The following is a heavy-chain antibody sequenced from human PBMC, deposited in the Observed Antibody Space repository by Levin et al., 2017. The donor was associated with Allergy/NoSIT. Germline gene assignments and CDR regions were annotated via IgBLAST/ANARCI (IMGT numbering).Heavy chain of an antibody. CDR3: ARRDSDGSNSFDY. V-gene: IGHV5-51*01. Sequence: GESLKISCQASGYSFTSFWFGWVRQRPGKGLEWMGLIFPSDSDTRVSPSFQGQIIMSVDKSINTAYLQWSSLKASDRAMYYCARRDSDGSNSFDYWGQGTLVTVSP. CDR2: IFPSDSDT. CDR1: GYSFTSFW. D-gene: IGHD4-23*01. J-gene: IGHJ4*02.